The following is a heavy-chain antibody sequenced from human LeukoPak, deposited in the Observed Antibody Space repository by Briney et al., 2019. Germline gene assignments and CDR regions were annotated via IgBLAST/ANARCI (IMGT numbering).Heavy chain of an antibody. Sequence: PGGSLRLSCAASGFTFSNYPMHWVRQAPGKGLEWVAVISHDGGNQYFAASVKGRFTISRDNSKSTLYLQMNSLRAEDTAVYYCAYYDSSGYLFYFHHWGQGTLVTVSS. J-gene: IGHJ4*02. CDR1: GFTFSNYP. D-gene: IGHD3-22*01. CDR3: AYYDSSGYLFYFHH. V-gene: IGHV3-30-3*01. CDR2: ISHDGGNQ.